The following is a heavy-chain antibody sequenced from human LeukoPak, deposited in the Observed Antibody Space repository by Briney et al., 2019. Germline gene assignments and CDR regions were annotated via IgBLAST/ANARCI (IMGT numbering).Heavy chain of an antibody. CDR1: GGTFSSYE. CDR3: ASAPLAAAGTWRGGDYYYYMDV. V-gene: IGHV1-69*06. Sequence: ASVKVSCKASGGTFSSYEISWVRQAPGQGLEWMGGIIPIFGTANYAQKFQGRVTITADKSTSTAYMELSSLRSEDTAVYYCASAPLAAAGTWRGGDYYYYMDVWGKGTTVTVSS. D-gene: IGHD6-13*01. J-gene: IGHJ6*03. CDR2: IIPIFGTA.